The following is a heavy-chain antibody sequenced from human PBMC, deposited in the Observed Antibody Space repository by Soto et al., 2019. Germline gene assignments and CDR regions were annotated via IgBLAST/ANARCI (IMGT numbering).Heavy chain of an antibody. D-gene: IGHD3-10*01. Sequence: QVQLVESGGGVVQPGRSLRLSCAASGFTFSSYGMHWVRQAPGKGLEWVTAISYDGSNKHYADSVKGRFTLSRDNSKNTMYLQMDSLRAEDTALYYCGGGGFYGWGSSWLLENGGQGTLVTVSS. J-gene: IGHJ4*02. CDR2: ISYDGSNK. V-gene: IGHV3-30*03. CDR1: GFTFSSYG. CDR3: GGGGFYGWGSSWLLEN.